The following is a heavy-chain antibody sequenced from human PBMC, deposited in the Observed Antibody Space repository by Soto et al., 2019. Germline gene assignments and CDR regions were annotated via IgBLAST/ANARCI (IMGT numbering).Heavy chain of an antibody. CDR3: AATRGANWGNYYYYGMDV. J-gene: IGHJ6*02. CDR2: IVVGSGNT. Sequence: EASVKVSCKASGFTFTSSAMQWVRQARGQRLEWIGWIVVGSGNTNYAQKFQERVTITRDMSTSTAYMELSSLRSEDTAVYYCAATRGANWGNYYYYGMDVWGQGTTVTVSS. D-gene: IGHD7-27*01. CDR1: GFTFTSSA. V-gene: IGHV1-58*02.